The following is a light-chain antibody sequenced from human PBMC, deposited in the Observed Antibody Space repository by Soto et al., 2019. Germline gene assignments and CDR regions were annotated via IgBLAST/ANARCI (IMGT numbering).Light chain of an antibody. J-gene: IGLJ2*01. Sequence: SYELTQPLSVSVALGQTARITCGGSNIGNKSVHWYQKRPGQAPVVVMYRDYHRPSEIPERFSGSNSGNTATLTISRAQAGDEADYYCQVWDSTTAVLFGGGTKVTVL. CDR3: QVWDSTTAVL. CDR1: NIGNKS. CDR2: RDY. V-gene: IGLV3-9*01.